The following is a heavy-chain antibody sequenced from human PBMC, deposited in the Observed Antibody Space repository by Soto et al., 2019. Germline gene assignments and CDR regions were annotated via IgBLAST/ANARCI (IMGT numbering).Heavy chain of an antibody. D-gene: IGHD3-22*01. CDR2: IFYSGTT. CDR1: GGSISSDGFY. Sequence: QVQLQESGPGLVKPSQTLSLTCAVSGGSISSDGFYWSWIRQHPGKGLEWIASIFYSGTTYYNPSLKSRASISVDSSKNQLSLKMSSVTAADTAVYYGARVIHESSGYLGFQHWGQGTLVTVSS. J-gene: IGHJ1*01. CDR3: ARVIHESSGYLGFQH. V-gene: IGHV4-31*11.